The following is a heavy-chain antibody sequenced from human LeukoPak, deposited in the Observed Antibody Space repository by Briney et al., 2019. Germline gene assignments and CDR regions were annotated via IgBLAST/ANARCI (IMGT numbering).Heavy chain of an antibody. J-gene: IGHJ4*02. CDR1: GFTFSSYW. Sequence: GGSLRLSCAASGFTFSSYWMYWVRQAPGKGLLWVSRINGDGSSTTYADSVKGRFTISRDNAKNTLYLQMNSLRAEDTALYYCAREVSEGFDFWGQGTLVTVSS. D-gene: IGHD3-22*01. CDR2: INGDGSST. V-gene: IGHV3-74*01. CDR3: AREVSEGFDF.